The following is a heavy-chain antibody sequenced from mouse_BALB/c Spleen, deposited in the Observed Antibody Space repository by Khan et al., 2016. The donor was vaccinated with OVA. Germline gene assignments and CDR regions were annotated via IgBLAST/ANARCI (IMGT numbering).Heavy chain of an antibody. CDR2: IYPGTGSP. J-gene: IGHJ2*01. D-gene: IGHD2-10*02. CDR3: ARSDTSTYYFDF. Sequence: QVRLLQSGAELVRPGASVKLSCKTSGYIFTSYWIHWVKQKSGQGLEWIARIYPGTGSPYYTEKFKGKATLNADKSSSTAYMQLSSLKSEDSAVYFCARSDTSTYYFDFWGQGTTLTVSS. V-gene: IGHV1-76*01. CDR1: GYIFTSYW.